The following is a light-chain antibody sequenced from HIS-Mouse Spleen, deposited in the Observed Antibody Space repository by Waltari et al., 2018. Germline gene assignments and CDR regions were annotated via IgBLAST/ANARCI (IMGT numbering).Light chain of an antibody. CDR2: GKN. V-gene: IGLV3-19*01. J-gene: IGLJ2*01. CDR3: NSRDSSGNHVV. Sequence: SSELTQDPAVSVALGQTVRITCQGDSLRSYYASWYQQKPGQAPVLVIYGKNNRPPGIPDRSSGSSSGNTASLTITGAQAEDEADYYCNSRDSSGNHVVFGGGTKLTVL. CDR1: SLRSYY.